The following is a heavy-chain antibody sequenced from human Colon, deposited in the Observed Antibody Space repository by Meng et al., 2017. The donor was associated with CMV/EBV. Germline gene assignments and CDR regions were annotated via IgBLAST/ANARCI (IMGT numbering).Heavy chain of an antibody. Sequence: SGFTFRAAYMAWVRQPPGKGLEWVGRIIPRDDGGTADYAAPVKGRFTISRDDSKNTLYLQMNSLKTEDTAVYYCVTDYLPTVYYFDYWGLGTLVTVSS. CDR3: VTDYLPTVYYFDY. V-gene: IGHV3-15*01. D-gene: IGHD4-11*01. J-gene: IGHJ4*02. CDR1: GFTFRAAY. CDR2: IIPRDDGGTA.